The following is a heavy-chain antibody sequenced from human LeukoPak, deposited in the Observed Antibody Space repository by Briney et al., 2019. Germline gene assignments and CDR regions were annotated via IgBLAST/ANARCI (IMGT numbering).Heavy chain of an antibody. CDR2: IYHSGTT. Sequence: SETLSLTCAVSNYSITSGYFWGWIRQPPGTGLEWIASIYHSGTTYYNPSLRNRVTLFVGTSKNQFSLKLTSLTAADTAVYYCARDGVFHDSDGYSFDYWGQGTLVTVSS. V-gene: IGHV4-38-2*02. CDR3: ARDGVFHDSDGYSFDY. CDR1: NYSITSGYF. J-gene: IGHJ4*02. D-gene: IGHD3-22*01.